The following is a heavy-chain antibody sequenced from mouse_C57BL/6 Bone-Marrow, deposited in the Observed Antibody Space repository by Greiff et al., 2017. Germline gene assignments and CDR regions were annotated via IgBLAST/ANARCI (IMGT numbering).Heavy chain of an antibody. D-gene: IGHD1-1*01. CDR2: IDPEDGET. CDR1: GFTIKDYY. CDR3: ALTTVVATKYFDV. J-gene: IGHJ1*03. V-gene: IGHV14-2*01. Sequence: EVKLQESGAELVKPGASVKLSCTASGFTIKDYYMHWVKQRTDQGLEWIGRIDPEDGETKYAPKFQGKATITADTSSNTAYLQLSSLTSEDTAVYYCALTTVVATKYFDVWGTGTTVTVSS.